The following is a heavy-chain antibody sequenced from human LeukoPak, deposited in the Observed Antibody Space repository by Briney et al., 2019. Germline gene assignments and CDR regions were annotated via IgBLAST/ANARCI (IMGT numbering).Heavy chain of an antibody. J-gene: IGHJ4*02. V-gene: IGHV3-30*18. CDR3: AKVFEVRGARRPKDY. D-gene: IGHD3-10*01. Sequence: GGSLRLSCAASGFTFSDYGMHWVRQAPGKGLEWVALISYDGGNKFYADSVRDRFAISRDNSKNTLFLQMNSLRIEDTAVYYCAKVFEVRGARRPKDYWGQGTLVIVSS. CDR1: GFTFSDYG. CDR2: ISYDGGNK.